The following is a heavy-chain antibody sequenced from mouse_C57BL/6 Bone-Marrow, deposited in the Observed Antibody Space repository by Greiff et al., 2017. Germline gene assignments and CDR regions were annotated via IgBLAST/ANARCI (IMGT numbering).Heavy chain of an antibody. D-gene: IGHD1-1*01. CDR3: TSYYYGSRWFDY. Sequence: VQLQESGAELVRPGASVKLSCTASGFNIKDDYMHWVKQRPEQGLEWIGWIDPENGDTEYASKFQGKATITAATSSNTAYLQLSSLTSEDTAVYYCTSYYYGSRWFDYWGQGTTLTVSS. CDR1: GFNIKDDY. CDR2: IDPENGDT. J-gene: IGHJ2*01. V-gene: IGHV14-4*01.